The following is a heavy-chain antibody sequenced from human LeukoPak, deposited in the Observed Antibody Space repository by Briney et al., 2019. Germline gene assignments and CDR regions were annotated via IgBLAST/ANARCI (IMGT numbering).Heavy chain of an antibody. CDR2: ISYDGSNK. J-gene: IGHJ6*02. Sequence: SGGSLRLSCAASGFTFSSYGMPWVRQAPGKGLEWVAVISYDGSNKYYADSVKGRFTISRDNAKNTLYLQMNSLRAEDTAVYYCARVPRVYYGMDVWGQGTTVTVSS. CDR3: ARVPRVYYGMDV. CDR1: GFTFSSYG. D-gene: IGHD3-10*01. V-gene: IGHV3-30*03.